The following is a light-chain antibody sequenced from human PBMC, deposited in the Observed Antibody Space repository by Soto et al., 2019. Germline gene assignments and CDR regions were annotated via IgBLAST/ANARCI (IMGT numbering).Light chain of an antibody. Sequence: DIVMTQSPLSLPVTPGEPASISCRSSQSLLHSNGYNYLDWYLQKPGQSPQLLIYLGSNRASGVPDRFSGRGSGTDLTLKISRVEAEDVGVYYCMQALQTPLTFGGGTKVEIK. CDR3: MQALQTPLT. J-gene: IGKJ4*01. CDR1: QSLLHSNGYNY. V-gene: IGKV2-28*01. CDR2: LGS.